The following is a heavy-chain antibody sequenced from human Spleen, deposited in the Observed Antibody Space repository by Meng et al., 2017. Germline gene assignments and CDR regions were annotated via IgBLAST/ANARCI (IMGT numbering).Heavy chain of an antibody. D-gene: IGHD3-10*01. CDR2: ISWDDDK. CDR1: GFSLSTPGET. V-gene: IGHV2-5*02. J-gene: IGHJ4*02. CDR3: ARNSGSYYRVGY. Sequence: SGPTLVKPTQTLTLTCSIAGFSLSTPGETVGWIRQPPGKALEWLALISWDDDKRYSPSLKSRLTITKDTSKNQVVLTMANMDPVDTATYYCARNSGSYYRVGYWGQGTLVTVSS.